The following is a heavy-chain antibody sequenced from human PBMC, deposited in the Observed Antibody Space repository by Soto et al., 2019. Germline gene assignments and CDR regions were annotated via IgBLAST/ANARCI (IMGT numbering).Heavy chain of an antibody. Sequence: SGPTLVNPTQTLTLTCTFSGFSLSTSGVGVGWIRQPPGKALEWLALIYWDDDKRYSPSLKSRLTITEDTSKNQVVLTMTNMDPVDTATYYCAHTLIAVATDAFDIWGQGTMVTVSS. CDR3: AHTLIAVATDAFDI. CDR1: GFSLSTSGVG. V-gene: IGHV2-5*02. D-gene: IGHD6-19*01. CDR2: IYWDDDK. J-gene: IGHJ3*02.